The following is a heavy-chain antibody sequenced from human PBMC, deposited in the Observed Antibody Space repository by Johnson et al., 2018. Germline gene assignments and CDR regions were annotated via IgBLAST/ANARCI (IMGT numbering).Heavy chain of an antibody. D-gene: IGHD6-19*01. CDR2: IDGSSSYI. CDR3: ARSIGVSRGAFDI. J-gene: IGHJ3*02. V-gene: IGHV3-21*01. CDR1: GFTFSSYS. Sequence: EVQLVESGGGLVKPGGSLRLSCAASGFTFSSYSMNWVRQAPGKGLEWVSSIDGSSSYILHADSVKGRFTISRDNALHSLYLQMYSLRAEDTAVYFCARSIGVSRGAFDIGGQGTVVTVSS.